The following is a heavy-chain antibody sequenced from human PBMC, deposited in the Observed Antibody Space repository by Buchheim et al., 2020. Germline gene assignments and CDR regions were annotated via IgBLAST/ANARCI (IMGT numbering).Heavy chain of an antibody. D-gene: IGHD3-3*01. Sequence: QVQLVESGGGVVQPGRSLRLSCAASGLTFSSYGMHWVRQAPGKGLEWVAVISYDGSNKYYADSVKGRFTISRDTSKNTLYLQMNSLRAEDTAVYYCAKDPQASGDFWSGYSVDYWGQGTL. CDR2: ISYDGSNK. J-gene: IGHJ4*02. CDR3: AKDPQASGDFWSGYSVDY. V-gene: IGHV3-30*18. CDR1: GLTFSSYG.